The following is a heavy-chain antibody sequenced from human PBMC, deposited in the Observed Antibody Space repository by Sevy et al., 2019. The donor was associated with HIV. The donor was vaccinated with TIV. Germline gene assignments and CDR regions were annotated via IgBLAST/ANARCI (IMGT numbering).Heavy chain of an antibody. CDR2: LIGGGSRT. CDR3: AKRRVQSGLSGGGANYGWDV. V-gene: IGHV3-23*01. Sequence: GGSLRLSCAASGFSFSNYAMSWVRQAPGKGLEWVSTLIGGGSRTYYADSVTDRFTISRDNSRNTLYLQMNSLRAEDTAIYYGAKRRVQSGLSGGGANYGWDVCGQGTTVTVSS. J-gene: IGHJ6*02. D-gene: IGHD2-8*02. CDR1: GFSFSNYA.